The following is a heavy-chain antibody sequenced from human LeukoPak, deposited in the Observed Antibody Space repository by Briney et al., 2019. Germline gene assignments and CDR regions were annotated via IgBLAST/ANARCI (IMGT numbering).Heavy chain of an antibody. CDR2: IYTSGST. J-gene: IGHJ3*02. D-gene: IGHD1-1*01. V-gene: IGHV4-4*07. CDR1: GGSISSYY. Sequence: SETLSLTCTVSGGSISSYYWSWIRQPAGKGLEWIGRIYTSGSTNYNPSLKSRVTMSVDTSKNQCSLKLSYVTAEDTAVYYCASAGTAAAFDIWGQGTMVTVSS. CDR3: ASAGTAAAFDI.